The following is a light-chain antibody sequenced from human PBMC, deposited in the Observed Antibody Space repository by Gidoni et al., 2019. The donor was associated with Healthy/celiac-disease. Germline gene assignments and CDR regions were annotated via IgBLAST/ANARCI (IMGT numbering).Light chain of an antibody. J-gene: IGKJ1*01. CDR3: QQYDNLWT. CDR1: HDISNY. Sequence: DIQMTQSPSSLSASVGDRVTITCQASHDISNYLNWYQQKPGKAPKLLIYDASNLETGVPSRFSGSGSGTDFTFTISSLQPEDIATYYCQQYDNLWTFGPXDQGGNQT. V-gene: IGKV1-33*01. CDR2: DAS.